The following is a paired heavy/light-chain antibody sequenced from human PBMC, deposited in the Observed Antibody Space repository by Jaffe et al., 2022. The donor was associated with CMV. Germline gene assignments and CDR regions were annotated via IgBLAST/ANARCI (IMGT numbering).Heavy chain of an antibody. CDR3: AKHLSPYSSSLGEFNC. CDR2: ISDSGGDT. Sequence: EVRLLQSGGGLVQPGGSLRLSCAASGFPFSSYAMSWVRQAPGKGLEWVSSISDSGGDTDYADSVKGRFTISRDDSRITMYLQMNSLRAEDTAIYYCAKHLSPYSSSLGEFNCWGQGTLVTVSS. V-gene: IGHV3-23*01. CDR1: GFPFSSYA. D-gene: IGHD6-19*01. J-gene: IGHJ4*02.
Light chain of an antibody. CDR3: HQYYSSPPT. CDR2: WAS. V-gene: IGKV4-1*01. Sequence: DIVMTQSPDSLAVSLGERATINCKSSQTVLNSSNNKHCLAWYQQKPGQPPLLLIHWASTRESGVPDRFSGSGSGTDFTLTISSLQAEDVAVYFCHQYYSSPPTFGPGTKVDIK. CDR1: QTVLNSSNNKHC. J-gene: IGKJ3*01.